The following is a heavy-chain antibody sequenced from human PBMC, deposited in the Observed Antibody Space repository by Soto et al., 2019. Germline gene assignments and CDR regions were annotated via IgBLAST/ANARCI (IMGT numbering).Heavy chain of an antibody. D-gene: IGHD2-2*01. CDR3: AKDLPQLIVVVPAAIRGAFDI. V-gene: IGHV3-23*01. CDR1: GFTFSSYA. Sequence: GGSLRLSCAASGFTFSSYAMSWVRQAPGKGLEWVSAISGSGGRTYYADSVKGRFTISRDNSKNTLYLQMNSQRAEDTAVYYCAKDLPQLIVVVPAAIRGAFDIWGQGTMVTVSS. CDR2: ISGSGGRT. J-gene: IGHJ3*02.